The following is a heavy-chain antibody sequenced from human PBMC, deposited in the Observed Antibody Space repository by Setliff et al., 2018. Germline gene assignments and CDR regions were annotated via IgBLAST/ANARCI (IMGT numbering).Heavy chain of an antibody. J-gene: IGHJ1*01. CDR2: IFPADSET. D-gene: IGHD1-1*01. CDR3: ARLPSTGSAFFQH. Sequence: GESLKISCQASGYDFSKYWIAWVRQVPGGGLEWMGLIFPADSETRYSPSFQGQFTMSVDTSINTAYLQWNSLKASDTALYFCARLPSTGSAFFQHWGQGTLVTVSS. V-gene: IGHV5-51*01. CDR1: GYDFSKYW.